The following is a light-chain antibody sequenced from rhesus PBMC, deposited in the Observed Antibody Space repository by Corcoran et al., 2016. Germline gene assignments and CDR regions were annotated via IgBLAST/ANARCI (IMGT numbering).Light chain of an antibody. V-gene: IGKV1-25*01. Sequence: DIQMTQSPSSLSASVGDTVTITCQASQGISKYLAWDQQKPGKAPKLLIYDATTLQNGFPSRCMGSGWGTECTPTISRLHPADFATYYCQQHNRYPLTFGGGTKVELK. CDR2: DAT. CDR1: QGISKY. CDR3: QQHNRYPLT. J-gene: IGKJ4*01.